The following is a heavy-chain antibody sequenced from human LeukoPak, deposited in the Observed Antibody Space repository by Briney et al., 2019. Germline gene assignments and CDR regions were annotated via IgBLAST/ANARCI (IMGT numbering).Heavy chain of an antibody. Sequence: GASVKVSCKTSGYTFTNNAINWVRQAPGQGLEWMGWINPNSGGTNYAQKFQGRVTMTRDTSISTAYMELSRLRSDDTAVYYCASTMVRGEYYFDYWGQGTLVTVSS. CDR2: INPNSGGT. CDR1: GYTFTNNA. CDR3: ASTMVRGEYYFDY. J-gene: IGHJ4*02. V-gene: IGHV1-2*02. D-gene: IGHD3-10*01.